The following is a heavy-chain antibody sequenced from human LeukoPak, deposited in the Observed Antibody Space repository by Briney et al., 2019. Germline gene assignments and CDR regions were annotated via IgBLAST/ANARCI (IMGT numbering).Heavy chain of an antibody. V-gene: IGHV4-30-4*01. CDR3: ARPYYYDSRIDP. J-gene: IGHJ5*02. D-gene: IGHD3-22*01. Sequence: SETRSLTCTVAGGSISSGDYYWSWIRQPPGKGLEWIGYMYYSGSTYYNPSLKSRVTISIDTSKNQFSLKLTSVTAADTAVYYCARPYYYDSRIDPWGQGTLVIVSS. CDR1: GGSISSGDYY. CDR2: MYYSGST.